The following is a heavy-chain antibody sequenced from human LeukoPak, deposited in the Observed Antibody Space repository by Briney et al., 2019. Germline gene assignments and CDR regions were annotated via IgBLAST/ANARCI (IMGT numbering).Heavy chain of an antibody. D-gene: IGHD3-9*01. J-gene: IGHJ4*02. Sequence: SETLSLTCTVSGGSISSYYWSWIRQPAGKGLEWIGRIYTSGSTNYNPSLKSRVTMSVDTSKNQFSLKLSSVTAADTAVYYCARGRGYYDILTGYYIPGYFDYWGQGTLVTVSS. CDR2: IYTSGST. CDR1: GGSISSYY. V-gene: IGHV4-4*07. CDR3: ARGRGYYDILTGYYIPGYFDY.